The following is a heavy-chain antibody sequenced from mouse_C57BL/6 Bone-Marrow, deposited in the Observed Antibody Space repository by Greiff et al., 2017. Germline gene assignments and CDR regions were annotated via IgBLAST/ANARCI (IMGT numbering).Heavy chain of an antibody. J-gene: IGHJ2*01. V-gene: IGHV7-3*01. CDR2: IRNKANGYKT. CDR3: ARSTLYFDY. CDR1: GFTFTDYY. Sequence: EVKLVESGGGLVQPGGSLSLSCAASGFTFTDYYMSWVRQPPGKALEWLGFIRNKANGYKTEYSASVKGRFTISRDNSQSILYLQMNALRAEDSATYYCARSTLYFDYWGQGTTLTVSS.